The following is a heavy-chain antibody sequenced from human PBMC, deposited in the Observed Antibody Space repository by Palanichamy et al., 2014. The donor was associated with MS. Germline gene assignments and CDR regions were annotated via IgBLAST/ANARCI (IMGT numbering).Heavy chain of an antibody. CDR3: AKSSGFSSTWSDFDL. D-gene: IGHD6-13*01. V-gene: IGHV1-69*04. Sequence: QVQLVQSGAEVKKPGSSVKVSCKASGGTFSTYPISWVRQAPGQGLEWMGRIIPILGIPNYAQKFRGRVTITADKSTSTAYMELSRLTSEDTAVFYCAKSSGFSSTWSDFDLWGQGTLVTVSS. CDR2: IIPILGIP. J-gene: IGHJ4*02. CDR1: GGTFSTYP.